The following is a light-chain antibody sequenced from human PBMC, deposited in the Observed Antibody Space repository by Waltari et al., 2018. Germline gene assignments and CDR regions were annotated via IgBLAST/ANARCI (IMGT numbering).Light chain of an antibody. CDR1: QAVLHSPKDKNY. Sequence: DIVMTQSPDSLAVSLGERATINCKYSQAVLHSPKDKNYVAWYQQRPGRPPKVLIYWASTRESGVPDRVRGSGSGTDFTLTISSLQPEDVAVYYCQQYHDPPYTFGQGTKLEIK. V-gene: IGKV4-1*01. J-gene: IGKJ2*01. CDR2: WAS. CDR3: QQYHDPPYT.